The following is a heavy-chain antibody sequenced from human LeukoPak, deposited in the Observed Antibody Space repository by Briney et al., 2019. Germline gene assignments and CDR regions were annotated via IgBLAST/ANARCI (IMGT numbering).Heavy chain of an antibody. V-gene: IGHV4-34*01. CDR2: INHSGST. D-gene: IGHD3-22*01. Sequence: SETLSLTCAVYGGSFSGYYWSWIRQPPGKGLEWIGEINHSGSTNYNPSLKSRVTISVDTSKNQFSLKLSSVTAADTAVYYCARAYSYYYYDSSGFYWGQGTLVTVSS. CDR1: GGSFSGYY. CDR3: ARAYSYYYYDSSGFY. J-gene: IGHJ4*02.